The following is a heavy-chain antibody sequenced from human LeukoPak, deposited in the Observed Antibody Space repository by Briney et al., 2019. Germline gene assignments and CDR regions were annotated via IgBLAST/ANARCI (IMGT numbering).Heavy chain of an antibody. CDR1: GYTFTRYD. CDR2: MNPNSGNT. Sequence: ASVKVSCKASGYTFTRYDINWVRQATGQGLEWMGWMNPNSGNTGYAQKFQGRVTMTRNNSISTAYMELSSLRSEDTAVYYCSMVRVGVDYWGQGTLVTVSS. CDR3: SMVRVGVDY. V-gene: IGHV1-8*01. D-gene: IGHD3-10*01. J-gene: IGHJ4*02.